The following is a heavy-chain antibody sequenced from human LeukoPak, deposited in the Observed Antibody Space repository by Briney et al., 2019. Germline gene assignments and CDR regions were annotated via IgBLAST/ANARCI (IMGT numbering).Heavy chain of an antibody. CDR3: ARDSEGWASAYYYYYMDV. CDR2: INSRGRT. D-gene: IGHD3-16*01. V-gene: IGHV4-4*07. Sequence: SETLSLTCTVSGGSISSDYWSWIRQPAGKGLDWIGRINSRGRTKCNPSLKSRATLSIDTSKNQFSLRLTSVTAADTAVYYCARDSEGWASAYYYYYMDVWGNGTTVTVSS. J-gene: IGHJ6*03. CDR1: GGSISSDY.